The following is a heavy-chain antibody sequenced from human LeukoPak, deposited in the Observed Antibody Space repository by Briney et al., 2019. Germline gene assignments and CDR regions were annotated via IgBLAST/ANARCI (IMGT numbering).Heavy chain of an antibody. CDR2: IKQDGSEK. CDR1: EFSFSSYW. V-gene: IGHV3-7*01. J-gene: IGHJ4*02. CDR3: ARDNGDY. Sequence: GGSLRLSCEGSEFSFSSYWMSWVRQAPGKGLEWVAIIKQDGSEKYYVDSVKGRFTISRDNAKNSLYLQMNSLRAEDTAVYYCARDNGDYWGQGTLVTVSS.